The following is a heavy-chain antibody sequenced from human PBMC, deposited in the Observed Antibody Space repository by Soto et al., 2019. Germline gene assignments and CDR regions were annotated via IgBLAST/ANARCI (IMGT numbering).Heavy chain of an antibody. CDR2: INPNSGGT. J-gene: IGHJ6*02. CDR1: GYTFTSYY. D-gene: IGHD3-10*01. CDR3: ARGGSLWFGELSAYYYGMDV. V-gene: IGHV1-2*04. Sequence: QVQLVQSGAEVKKPGASVKVSCKASGYTFTSYYMHWVRQAPGQGLEWMGWINPNSGGTNYAQKFQGWVTMTRDTSISTAYMELSRLRSDDTAVYYCARGGSLWFGELSAYYYGMDVWGQGTTVTVSS.